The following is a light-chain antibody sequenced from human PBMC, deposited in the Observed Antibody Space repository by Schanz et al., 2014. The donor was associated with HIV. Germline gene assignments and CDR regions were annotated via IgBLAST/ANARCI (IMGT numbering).Light chain of an antibody. CDR1: NSNIGATSH. Sequence: QSVLTQPPSVSGAPGQRVTISCTGSNSNIGATSHVHWYQQLPGTAPKLLIYGNSNRPSGVPDRFSGSKSGTSASLAITGLQAEDEADYYCQSYDMLSGPVIFGGGTKLTVL. J-gene: IGLJ2*01. CDR3: QSYDMLSGPVI. V-gene: IGLV1-40*01. CDR2: GNS.